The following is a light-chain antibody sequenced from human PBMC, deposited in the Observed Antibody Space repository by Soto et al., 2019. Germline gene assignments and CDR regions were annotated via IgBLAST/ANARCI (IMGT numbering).Light chain of an antibody. V-gene: IGKV1-39*01. CDR2: SAS. J-gene: IGKJ5*01. CDR1: QSISTY. Sequence: DIQMTQSPSSLSASVGDRITITCRASQSISTYVNWYQQKPGKAPNLLIYSASSLESGVPSRFSGSGSGTDFTLTIRSLQPEDFATYYCQQANSFPITFGQGTRLEIK. CDR3: QQANSFPIT.